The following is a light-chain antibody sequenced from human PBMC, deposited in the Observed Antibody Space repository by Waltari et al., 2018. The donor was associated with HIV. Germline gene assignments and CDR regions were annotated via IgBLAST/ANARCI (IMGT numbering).Light chain of an antibody. J-gene: IGLJ2*01. CDR1: SRDVGASHF. V-gene: IGLV2-8*01. CDR3: SSYAGPNHLL. Sequence: QSALTQPPSASGSPGQSVTFSFTGTSRDVGASHFVSWYQQHPGKAPTPIIYGVKQRPSGVPDRFSGSKSGNTASLTVSGLQADDEADYYCSSYAGPNHLLFGGGTKLTVL. CDR2: GVK.